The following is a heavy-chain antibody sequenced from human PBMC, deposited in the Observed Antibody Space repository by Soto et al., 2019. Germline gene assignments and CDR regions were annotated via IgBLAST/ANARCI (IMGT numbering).Heavy chain of an antibody. D-gene: IGHD3-9*01. V-gene: IGHV3-7*01. CDR2: IKQDGSEK. Sequence: EVQLVESGGGLVQPGGSLRLSCAASGFTFSSYWMSWVRQAPGKGLEWVANIKQDGSEKYYVDSVKGRFTISRDNAKNSLYLQMNSLRADDTAVYDCERDTYDILTGYYNGNWFDPWGQGTLVTVSS. CDR1: GFTFSSYW. CDR3: ERDTYDILTGYYNGNWFDP. J-gene: IGHJ5*02.